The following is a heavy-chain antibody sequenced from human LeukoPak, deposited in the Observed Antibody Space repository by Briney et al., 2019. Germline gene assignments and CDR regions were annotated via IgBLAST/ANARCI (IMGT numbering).Heavy chain of an antibody. J-gene: IGHJ3*02. CDR1: GFTFSSYW. CDR3: ATSYYDSSGYYFGDAFDI. Sequence: GGSLRLSCAASGFTFSSYWMHWVRQAPGKGLVWVSGINSDGSSTSYADSVKGRFTISRDNAKNRLYLQMNSLRAGDTAVYYCATSYYDSSGYYFGDAFDIWGQGTMVTVSS. D-gene: IGHD3-22*01. V-gene: IGHV3-74*01. CDR2: INSDGSST.